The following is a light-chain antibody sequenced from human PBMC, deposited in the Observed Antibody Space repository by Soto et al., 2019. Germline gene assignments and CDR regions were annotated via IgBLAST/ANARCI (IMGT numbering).Light chain of an antibody. V-gene: IGLV2-23*01. CDR2: EGS. CDR3: CSYAGSSSFYV. CDR1: SSDVGSYNL. Sequence: SALTQPDSVSGSPGQSITISCTGTSSDVGSYNLVSWYQHHPGKAPKLMIYEGSKRPSGVSNRFSGSKSGNTASLTISGLQAEDEADYYCCSYAGSSSFYVFGTGTKVTIL. J-gene: IGLJ1*01.